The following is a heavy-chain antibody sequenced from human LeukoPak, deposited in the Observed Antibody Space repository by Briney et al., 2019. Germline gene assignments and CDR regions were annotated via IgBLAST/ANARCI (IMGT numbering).Heavy chain of an antibody. CDR1: GGSVSGYS. D-gene: IGHD2-2*01. CDR2: INHSGST. V-gene: IGHV4-34*01. Sequence: SETLSLTCAVYGGSVSGYSWSWIRQPPGKGLEWIGEINHSGSTNYNPSLKSRVTISVDTSKNQFSLKLSSVTAADTAGYYCARGNNDSSTSCPTRIEHWGQGTLVTVSS. J-gene: IGHJ1*01. CDR3: ARGNNDSSTSCPTRIEH.